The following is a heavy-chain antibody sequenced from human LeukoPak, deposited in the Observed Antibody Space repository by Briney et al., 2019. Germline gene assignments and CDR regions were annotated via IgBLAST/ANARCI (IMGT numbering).Heavy chain of an antibody. V-gene: IGHV3-30-3*01. D-gene: IGHD2-2*02. CDR2: ISYDGSNK. Sequence: GSLRLSCAASGFTFSSYAMHWVRQAPGKGLEWVAVISYDGSNKYYADSVKGRFTISRDNSKNTLYLQMNSLRAEDTAVYYCARARVVPAAISLAFDIWGQGTMVTVSS. CDR1: GFTFSSYA. CDR3: ARARVVPAAISLAFDI. J-gene: IGHJ3*02.